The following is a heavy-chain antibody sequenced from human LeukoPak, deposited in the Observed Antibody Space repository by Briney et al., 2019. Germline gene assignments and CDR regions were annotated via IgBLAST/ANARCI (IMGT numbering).Heavy chain of an antibody. Sequence: PSETLSLTCTVSGGSISNYHWSWIRQPAGKGLEWIGQIHTSGSTNYNPPLKSRVTMSIDTTEDQVSLTIRSVTAADTAFYYCARRGISSGWSFDYWGQGTLVTVSS. CDR2: IHTSGST. V-gene: IGHV4-4*07. J-gene: IGHJ4*02. D-gene: IGHD6-19*01. CDR1: GGSISNYH. CDR3: ARRGISSGWSFDY.